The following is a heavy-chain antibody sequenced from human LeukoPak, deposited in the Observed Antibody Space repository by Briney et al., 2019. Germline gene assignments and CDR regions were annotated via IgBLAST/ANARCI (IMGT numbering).Heavy chain of an antibody. D-gene: IGHD3-22*01. J-gene: IGHJ4*02. CDR1: GFTFSSYS. CDR2: ISSSSSYI. CDR3: ASHLDYYDSSGYFH. Sequence: GGSLRLSCAASGFTFSSYSMTWVRQAPGKGLEWVSSISSSSSYIYYADSVKGRFTISRDNAKNSLYLQMNSLRAEDTAVYYCASHLDYYDSSGYFHWGQGTLVTVSS. V-gene: IGHV3-21*01.